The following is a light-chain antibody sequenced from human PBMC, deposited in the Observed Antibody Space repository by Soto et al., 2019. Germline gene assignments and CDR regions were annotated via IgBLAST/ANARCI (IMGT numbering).Light chain of an antibody. J-gene: IGKJ2*01. Sequence: EIVMTQSPATLSVSPGERATLYCKASQRISSNLAWYQQKPGQPPRLLIYGASTRASGIPARFSGSGSGTEFTVTISGLQSEDFALYYCQQYNIWPLYTFGQGTKLEIK. CDR1: QRISSN. CDR2: GAS. V-gene: IGKV3-15*01. CDR3: QQYNIWPLYT.